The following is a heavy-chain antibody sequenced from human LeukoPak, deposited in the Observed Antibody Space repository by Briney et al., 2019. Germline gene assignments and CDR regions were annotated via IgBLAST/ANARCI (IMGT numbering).Heavy chain of an antibody. J-gene: IGHJ4*02. D-gene: IGHD4-17*01. CDR1: GYSFTSYW. V-gene: IGHV5-51*01. CDR2: IYPGDSDT. Sequence: GESLKISCKGSGYSFTSYWIGWVRQMPGKGLEWMGIIYPGDSDTRYSPSFQGQVTISADKSISTAYLQWSSLKASDTAMYYCARRPDDYGDYEAPGWYFDYWGQGTLVTVSS. CDR3: ARRPDDYGDYEAPGWYFDY.